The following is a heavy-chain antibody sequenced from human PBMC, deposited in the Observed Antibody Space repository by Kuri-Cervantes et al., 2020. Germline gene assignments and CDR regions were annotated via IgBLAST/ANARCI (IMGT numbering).Heavy chain of an antibody. J-gene: IGHJ4*02. D-gene: IGHD3-22*01. CDR1: GFTFSIYG. CDR2: IQYDGINK. Sequence: GESLKISCAASGFTFSIYGIHWVRQAPGKGLEWVAFIQYDGINKYYADSVKGRFTISRDNSKSTLYLQMNSLRVEDTAVYYCAKDSYDSSGYGLDYWGQGTLVTVSS. CDR3: AKDSYDSSGYGLDY. V-gene: IGHV3-30*02.